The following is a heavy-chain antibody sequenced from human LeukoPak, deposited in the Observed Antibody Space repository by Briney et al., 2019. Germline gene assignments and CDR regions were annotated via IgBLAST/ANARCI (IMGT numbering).Heavy chain of an antibody. J-gene: IGHJ4*02. V-gene: IGHV1-69*05. Sequence: SVKVSCKASGGTFSSYAISWVRQAPGQGLEWMGGIIPIFGTANCAQKFQGRVTITTDESTSTAYMELSSLRSEDTAVYYCARGGVDTASRRFDYWGQGTLVTVSS. D-gene: IGHD5-18*01. CDR1: GGTFSSYA. CDR2: IIPIFGTA. CDR3: ARGGVDTASRRFDY.